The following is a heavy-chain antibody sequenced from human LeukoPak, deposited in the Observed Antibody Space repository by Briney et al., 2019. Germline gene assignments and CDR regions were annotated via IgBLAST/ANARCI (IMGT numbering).Heavy chain of an antibody. CDR2: IDRDDDK. CDR3: ARMRCSSNAQVKNYFDY. Sequence: SGPALVKATQTLTLTCTFSGFSLSTSGMCVSWIRQPPGKALEWLARIDRDDDKYYNTSLKTRVTISKDTSRKEVVLTMTNMDPVDTATYYCARMRCSSNAQVKNYFDYWGQGTLVTVSS. CDR1: GFSLSTSGMC. J-gene: IGHJ4*02. V-gene: IGHV2-70*11. D-gene: IGHD6-13*01.